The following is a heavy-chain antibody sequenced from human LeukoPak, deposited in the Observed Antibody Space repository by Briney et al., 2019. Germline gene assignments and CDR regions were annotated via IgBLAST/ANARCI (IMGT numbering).Heavy chain of an antibody. CDR2: INHSGST. CDR3: ARTDGYNYWWYFDL. CDR1: GGSISSYY. D-gene: IGHD5-24*01. V-gene: IGHV4-34*01. J-gene: IGHJ2*01. Sequence: SETLSLTCTVSGGSISSYYWSWIRQPPGKGLEWIGEINHSGSTNYNPSLKSRVTISVDTSKNQFSLKLSSVTAADTAVYYCARTDGYNYWWYFDLWGRGTLVTVSS.